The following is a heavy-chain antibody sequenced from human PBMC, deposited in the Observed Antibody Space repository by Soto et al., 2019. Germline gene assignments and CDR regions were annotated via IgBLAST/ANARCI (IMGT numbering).Heavy chain of an antibody. V-gene: IGHV3-23*01. J-gene: IGHJ4*02. CDR2: MSGSGATT. CDR1: GFTFNTYA. D-gene: IGHD3-9*01. Sequence: EVQLLESGGGFVQPGGSLRLSCAASGFTFNTYAMSWVRQSPGKGLEWVSAMSGSGATTHHADSVKGRFTISRDNAKNTLYLQMNSLRAEDTAVYFWAKGSTWTSVSCHLAPFESWGQGTLVTVSP. CDR3: AKGSTWTSVSCHLAPFES.